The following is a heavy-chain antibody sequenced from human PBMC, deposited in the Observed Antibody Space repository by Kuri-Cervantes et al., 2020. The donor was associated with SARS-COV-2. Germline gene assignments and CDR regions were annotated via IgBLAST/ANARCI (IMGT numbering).Heavy chain of an antibody. V-gene: IGHV4-39*01. D-gene: IGHD1-26*01. CDR3: ARHTAVGATKGDAFDI. Sequence: GSLRLSCTVSGGSISSSSYYWGWIRQPPGRGLEWIGSIYYSGSTYYNPSLKSRVTISVDTSKNQFSLKLSSVTAADTAVYYCARHTAVGATKGDAFDIWGQGTMVTVSS. CDR1: GGSISSSSYY. CDR2: IYYSGST. J-gene: IGHJ3*02.